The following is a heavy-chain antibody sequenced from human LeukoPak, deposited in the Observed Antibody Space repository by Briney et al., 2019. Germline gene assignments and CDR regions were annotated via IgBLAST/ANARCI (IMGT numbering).Heavy chain of an antibody. Sequence: SQTVSLTCAISGDSVSSNSAAWHWIRQSPSRGLEWLGRTYYRSKWYNDYAVSVKSRITINPDTSKNQFSLQLNSVTPGDTAVYYCARIPRSRGVAFDIWGQGTMVTVSS. CDR2: TYYRSKWYN. D-gene: IGHD3-10*01. CDR1: GDSVSSNSAA. J-gene: IGHJ3*02. CDR3: ARIPRSRGVAFDI. V-gene: IGHV6-1*01.